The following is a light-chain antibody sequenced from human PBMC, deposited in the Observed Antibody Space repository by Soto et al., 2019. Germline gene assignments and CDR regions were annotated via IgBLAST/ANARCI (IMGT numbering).Light chain of an antibody. CDR2: DAS. V-gene: IGKV1-5*01. Sequence: DIRTPPSSSPLSGTVGDRFAHTCRASQNIRSRLAWFQQKPGKAPKLLIYDASSLKSGVPSRFSGSGSGTEFTLTISSLQPDDFAIYYCQQYNTYSWTFGQGSKV. J-gene: IGKJ1*01. CDR3: QQYNTYSWT. CDR1: QNIRSR.